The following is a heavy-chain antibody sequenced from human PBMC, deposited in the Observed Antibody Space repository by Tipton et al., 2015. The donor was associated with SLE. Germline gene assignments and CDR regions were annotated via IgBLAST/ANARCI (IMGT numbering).Heavy chain of an antibody. D-gene: IGHD2-15*01. J-gene: IGHJ4*02. Sequence: TLSLTCTVSGGSISIIDYYWGWIRQPPGKGLEWIGSIHSSGSTNYNPSLKSRVTISIEASKNQLSLTLKYVTAADTAVYYCARGSVVADDYWGQGTLVTVSS. CDR1: GGSISIIDYY. CDR2: IHSSGST. CDR3: ARGSVVADDY. V-gene: IGHV4-39*07.